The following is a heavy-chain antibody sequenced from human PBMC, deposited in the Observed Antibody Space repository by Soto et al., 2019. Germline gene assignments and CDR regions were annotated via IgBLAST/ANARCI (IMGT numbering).Heavy chain of an antibody. CDR2: IDYNGVT. CDR3: ARVGPYCGGDCYSPPP. D-gene: IGHD2-21*02. V-gene: IGHV4-39*02. CDR1: GASISSRDYY. J-gene: IGHJ5*02. Sequence: SETLSLTCSVSGASISSRDYYWGWIRQTPGKGLEWIGNIDYNGVTYYNPSLKSRVTISVDASENHFSLKLSSVTAADTAVYYCARVGPYCGGDCYSPPPWGQGTLVTVSS.